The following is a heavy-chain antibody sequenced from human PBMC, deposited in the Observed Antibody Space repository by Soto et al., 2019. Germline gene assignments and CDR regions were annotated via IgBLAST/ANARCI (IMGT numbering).Heavy chain of an antibody. CDR1: GFSFSSYW. J-gene: IGHJ6*02. Sequence: PGGSLRLSCAASGFSFSSYWMHWVRQAPGKGLVWVSRTNSDGSSTNYADSVKGRFTISRDNAKNTLYLQMNSLRAEDTAVYYCARSCPSASHQYIMDVWGQGTTVTVSS. V-gene: IGHV3-74*01. D-gene: IGHD6-6*01. CDR3: ARSCPSASHQYIMDV. CDR2: TNSDGSST.